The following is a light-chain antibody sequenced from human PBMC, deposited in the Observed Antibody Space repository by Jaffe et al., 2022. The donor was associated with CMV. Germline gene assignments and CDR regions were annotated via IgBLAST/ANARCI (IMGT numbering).Light chain of an antibody. CDR1: NIGSKR. CDR2: NDS. J-gene: IGLJ3*02. V-gene: IGLV3-21*01. CDR3: QVWDSSSDQV. Sequence: SYVLTQPPSVSVAPGKTAMITCGGDNIGSKRVHWYQQKPGQAPVVVIYNDSDRPSGIPERFSGSNSGNTATLTISRVEAGDEADYFCQVWDSSSDQVFGGGTKVSVL.